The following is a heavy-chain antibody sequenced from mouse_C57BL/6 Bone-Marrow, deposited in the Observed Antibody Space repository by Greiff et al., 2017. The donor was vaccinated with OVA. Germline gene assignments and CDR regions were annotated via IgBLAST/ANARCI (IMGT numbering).Heavy chain of an antibody. Sequence: VQLQQPGAELVRPGSSVKLSCKASGYTFTSYWMHWVKQRPIQGLEWIGNIDPSDSETHYNQKFKDKATLTVDKSSSTAYMQLSSLTSEDSAVYYCARVEEGGNCGDVGFAYWGQGTLVTVSA. CDR2: IDPSDSET. V-gene: IGHV1-52*01. CDR3: ARVEEGGNCGDVGFAY. J-gene: IGHJ3*01. D-gene: IGHD2-1*01. CDR1: GYTFTSYW.